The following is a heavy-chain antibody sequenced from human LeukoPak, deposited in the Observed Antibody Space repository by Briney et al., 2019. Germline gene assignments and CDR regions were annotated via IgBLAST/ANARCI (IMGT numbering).Heavy chain of an antibody. CDR1: GFTFSSYW. CDR3: ARDGVTSSVVY. D-gene: IGHD2-21*02. V-gene: IGHV3-7*01. CDR2: IKEDGSRK. J-gene: IGHJ4*02. Sequence: GGSLRLSCAASGFTFSSYWMSWVRQAPGKGLERVANIKEDGSRKYYVDSVRGRFTISRDNAKKSLYLQMNSLRAEDTAVYYCARDGVTSSVVYWGQGTLVTVSS.